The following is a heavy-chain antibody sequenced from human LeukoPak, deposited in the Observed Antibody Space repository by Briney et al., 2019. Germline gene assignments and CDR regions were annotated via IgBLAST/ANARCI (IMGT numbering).Heavy chain of an antibody. J-gene: IGHJ4*02. V-gene: IGHV1-2*01. D-gene: IGHD1-1*01. CDR1: GYTFTDCY. Sequence: ASVKVSFTAFGYTFTDCYMHWVRQAPGQGLEWVGWINPNNGDTNYAQKFQGRVTSTRDTSITTAYMELRRLTSDDTAVYYCARDGHKFNDRTHYWGRGTLVTVSS. CDR3: ARDGHKFNDRTHY. CDR2: INPNNGDT.